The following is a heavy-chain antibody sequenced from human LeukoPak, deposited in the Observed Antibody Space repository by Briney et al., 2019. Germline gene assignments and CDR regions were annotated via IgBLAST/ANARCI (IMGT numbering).Heavy chain of an antibody. CDR1: GGSISSYY. J-gene: IGHJ5*02. CDR2: IYTSGST. D-gene: IGHD3-10*01. CDR3: ARQDVLLWFGELFEGWFDP. Sequence: TSETLSLTCTVSGGSISSYYWSWIRQPPGKGLQWIGYIYTSGSTNYNPSLKSRVTISVDTSKNQFSLKLSSVTAADTAVYYCARQDVLLWFGELFEGWFDPWGQGILVTVSS. V-gene: IGHV4-59*08.